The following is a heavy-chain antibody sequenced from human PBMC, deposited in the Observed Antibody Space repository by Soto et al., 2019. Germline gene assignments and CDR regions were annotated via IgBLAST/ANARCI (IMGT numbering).Heavy chain of an antibody. CDR1: GGSISSGGYY. D-gene: IGHD2-2*01. CDR2: IYYSGST. Sequence: ASETLSLTCTVSGGSISSGGYYWSWIRQHPGKGLEWIGYIYYSGSTYYNPSLKSRVTISVDTSKNQFSLKLSSVTAADTAVYYCARAWVVPATTHYYGMDVWGQGTTVTVSS. V-gene: IGHV4-31*03. J-gene: IGHJ6*02. CDR3: ARAWVVPATTHYYGMDV.